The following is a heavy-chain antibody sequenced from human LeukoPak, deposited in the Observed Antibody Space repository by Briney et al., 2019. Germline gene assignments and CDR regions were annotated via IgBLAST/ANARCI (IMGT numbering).Heavy chain of an antibody. D-gene: IGHD3-3*01. CDR3: ARHRRVEWFPGYYYYYMDV. CDR2: IYTSGST. Sequence: PSETLSLTCTVSGGSISSYYWSWIRQPPGKGLEWIGYIYTSGSTNYNPSLKSRVTISVDTSKNQFSLKLSSVTAADTAVYYCARHRRVEWFPGYYYYYMDVWGKGTTVTVSS. V-gene: IGHV4-4*09. CDR1: GGSISSYY. J-gene: IGHJ6*03.